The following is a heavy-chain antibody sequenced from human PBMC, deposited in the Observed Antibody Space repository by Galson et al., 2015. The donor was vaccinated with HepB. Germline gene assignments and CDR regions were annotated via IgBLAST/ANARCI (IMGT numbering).Heavy chain of an antibody. CDR3: ARHRGGGGRAYYSFDL. CDR2: ISNSSGTT. Sequence: SLRLSCAASGFTFSSLAMSWVRQAPGKGLEWVSLISNSSGTTDYTDSVKGRFTISRDNSKNTLSLQMTSLRAEDTATYYCARHRGGGGRAYYSFDLWGRGTLVTVSS. J-gene: IGHJ2*01. V-gene: IGHV3-23*01. D-gene: IGHD3-10*01. CDR1: GFTFSSLA.